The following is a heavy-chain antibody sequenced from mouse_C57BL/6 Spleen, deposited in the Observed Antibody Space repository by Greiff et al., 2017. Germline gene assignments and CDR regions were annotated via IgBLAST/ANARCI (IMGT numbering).Heavy chain of an antibody. CDR3: ARGANWDFDY. D-gene: IGHD4-1*01. J-gene: IGHJ2*01. CDR1: GYAFSSSW. Sequence: QVQLQQSGPELVKPGASVKISCKASGYAFSSSWMNWVKQRPGKGLEWIGRIYPGDGDTNYNGKFKGKATLTADKSSSTAYMQLSSLTSEDSAVYFCARGANWDFDYWGQGTTLTVSS. CDR2: IYPGDGDT. V-gene: IGHV1-82*01.